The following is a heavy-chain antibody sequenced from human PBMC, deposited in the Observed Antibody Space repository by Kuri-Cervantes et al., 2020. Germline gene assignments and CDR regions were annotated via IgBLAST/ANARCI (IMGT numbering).Heavy chain of an antibody. Sequence: SETLSLTCTVSGGSINTNYRSWIRQSPGKGLEWIGYISYSGSTNYNPSLKSRVTISVDKSKNQFSLKLSSVTAADTAVYYCARGVEMATITFDYWGQGTLVTVSS. V-gene: IGHV4-59*01. CDR3: ARGVEMATITFDY. D-gene: IGHD5-24*01. J-gene: IGHJ4*02. CDR1: GGSINTNY. CDR2: ISYSGST.